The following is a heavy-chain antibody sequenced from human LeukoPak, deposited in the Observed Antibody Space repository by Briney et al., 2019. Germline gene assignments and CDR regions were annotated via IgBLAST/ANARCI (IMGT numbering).Heavy chain of an antibody. CDR1: GYTFTGYY. D-gene: IGHD3-3*01. Sequence: ASVKVSCKASGYTFTGYYMHWVRQAPGQGLEWMGWINPNSGGTNYAQKFQGRVTMTRDTSISTAYMELSRLRSDDTAVYYCAREFYTIFGAPDAFDIWGQGTMVTVSS. V-gene: IGHV1-2*02. CDR2: INPNSGGT. CDR3: AREFYTIFGAPDAFDI. J-gene: IGHJ3*02.